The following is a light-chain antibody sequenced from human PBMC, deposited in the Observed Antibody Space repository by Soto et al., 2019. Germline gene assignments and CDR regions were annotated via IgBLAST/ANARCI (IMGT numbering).Light chain of an antibody. Sequence: EVAVKNSPCSVSCSPVDRPTISCTYSQSVMSNYLSWYQHKPGQAPRLLIYDTSNRATDIPPRFSGSGSGTDFTLTISSLEPEDFAVYYCQQRTNWRINFGQGKQLEIK. CDR2: DTS. J-gene: IGKJ5*01. CDR3: QQRTNWRIN. CDR1: QSVMSNY. V-gene: IGKV3-11*01.